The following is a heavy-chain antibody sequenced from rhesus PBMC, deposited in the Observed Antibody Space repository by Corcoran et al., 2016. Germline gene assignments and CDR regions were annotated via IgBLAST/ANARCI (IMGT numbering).Heavy chain of an antibody. J-gene: IGHJ4*01. CDR3: AGYYNIWTGYYHFDY. V-gene: IGHV4-106*01. CDR2: IYGSGGGT. CDR1: GGSINDDYY. D-gene: IGHD3-3*01. Sequence: QVQLQESGPGLVKPSETLSLTCAVSGGSINDDYYWSWLRQPPGKGLLWIGNIYGSGGGTNYNPSLKNRVTIARDTSKNHFSLKLNSVTAADTAVYYCAGYYNIWTGYYHFDYWGQGVLVTVSS.